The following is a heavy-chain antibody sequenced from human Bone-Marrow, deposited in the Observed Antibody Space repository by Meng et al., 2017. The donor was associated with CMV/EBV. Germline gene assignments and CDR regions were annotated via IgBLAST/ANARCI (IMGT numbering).Heavy chain of an antibody. Sequence: GESLKISCAASGFTFSSYAMHWVRQAPGKGLEWVAVISYDGSNKYYADSVKGRFTISRDNSKNTLYLQMNSLRAEDTAVYYCARVGGYCSGGSCYYYGMDVWGQRTTVTVSS. J-gene: IGHJ6*02. CDR2: ISYDGSNK. D-gene: IGHD2-15*01. CDR3: ARVGGYCSGGSCYYYGMDV. V-gene: IGHV3-30-3*01. CDR1: GFTFSSYA.